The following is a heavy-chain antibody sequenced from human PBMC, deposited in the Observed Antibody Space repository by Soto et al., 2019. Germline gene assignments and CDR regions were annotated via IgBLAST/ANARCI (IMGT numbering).Heavy chain of an antibody. J-gene: IGHJ4*02. Sequence: EVQLVESGGGLVKPGGSLRLSCAASGFTFDTYSMNWVRQAPGKGLDWVSSISSHSNYIYYADSLRGRVTISRDNAKKLLYLEVNRLTVDDTGFYYCARDSGTVNPGYFDFWGQGILVTVSS. D-gene: IGHD4-17*01. CDR1: GFTFDTYS. V-gene: IGHV3-21*02. CDR3: ARDSGTVNPGYFDF. CDR2: ISSHSNYI.